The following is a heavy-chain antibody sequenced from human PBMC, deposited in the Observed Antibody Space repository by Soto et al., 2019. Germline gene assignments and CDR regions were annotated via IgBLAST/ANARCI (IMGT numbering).Heavy chain of an antibody. CDR3: ANERNKKGRGYFDY. D-gene: IGHD1-1*01. CDR1: GFTFSMYW. Sequence: GGSLRLSCAASGFTFSMYWMHWVRQAPGKGLLWVSRINGDGTDTTYADSVKGRFTISRDNAKNTVYLQMNGLRAEDTAVYYCANERNKKGRGYFDYWGQGTLVTVSS. J-gene: IGHJ4*02. CDR2: INGDGTDT. V-gene: IGHV3-74*03.